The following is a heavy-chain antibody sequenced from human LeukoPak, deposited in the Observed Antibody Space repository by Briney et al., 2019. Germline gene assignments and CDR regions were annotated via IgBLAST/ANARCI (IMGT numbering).Heavy chain of an antibody. V-gene: IGHV3-30*02. Sequence: GGSLRLACAASGFTFIDSGMNWVRQAPGKGLEWLTFIRYDGTNEYFADSVKGRFTISRDNSQKKLLLQMNNLRPDDTALYYCARGTSSPGYFDLWGQGTQVTVSS. CDR3: ARGTSSPGYFDL. CDR1: GFTFIDSG. J-gene: IGHJ4*02. CDR2: IRYDGTNE. D-gene: IGHD1-26*01.